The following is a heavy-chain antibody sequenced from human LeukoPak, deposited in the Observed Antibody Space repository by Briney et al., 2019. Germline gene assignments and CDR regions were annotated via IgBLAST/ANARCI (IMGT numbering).Heavy chain of an antibody. V-gene: IGHV1-24*01. CDR3: ATHGGKYCSGGSCHRQVDY. CDR1: GYTLTELS. J-gene: IGHJ4*02. D-gene: IGHD2-15*01. CDR2: FDPEDGET. Sequence: ASVKVSCKVSGYTLTELSIHWVRQAPGKGLEWMGGFDPEDGETIYAQKFQGRVTMTEDTSTDTAYMELSSLRSEDTAVYYCATHGGKYCSGGSCHRQVDYWGQGTLVTVSS.